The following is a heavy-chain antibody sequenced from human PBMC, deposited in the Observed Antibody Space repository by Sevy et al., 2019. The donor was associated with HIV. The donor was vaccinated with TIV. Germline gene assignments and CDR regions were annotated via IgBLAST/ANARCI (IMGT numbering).Heavy chain of an antibody. D-gene: IGHD3-22*01. CDR1: GFTFITYA. CDR2: ISGSGDST. Sequence: GGSLRLCCAASGFTFITYAMNWVRQAPGKGLEWVSTISGSGDSTYYADSVKGRFTISRDNSKNTLYLQMNSLRAADTALYYCARDHGERSGDSPLGAFDIWGQGTMVTVSS. J-gene: IGHJ3*02. CDR3: ARDHGERSGDSPLGAFDI. V-gene: IGHV3-23*01.